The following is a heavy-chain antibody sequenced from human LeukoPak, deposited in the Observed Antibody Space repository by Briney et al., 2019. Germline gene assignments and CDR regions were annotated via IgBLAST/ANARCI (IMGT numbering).Heavy chain of an antibody. CDR3: ARVFGYARTPFDY. D-gene: IGHD2-2*01. J-gene: IGHJ4*02. CDR1: GFTFSSYA. Sequence: GGSLRLSCVASGFTFSSYAMHWVRQAPGKGLEWVAVISYDGSNRYYADSVKGRFTISRDNSKDTLYLQMNSLRVEDTAVYYCARVFGYARTPFDYWGQGTLVTVSS. V-gene: IGHV3-30-3*01. CDR2: ISYDGSNR.